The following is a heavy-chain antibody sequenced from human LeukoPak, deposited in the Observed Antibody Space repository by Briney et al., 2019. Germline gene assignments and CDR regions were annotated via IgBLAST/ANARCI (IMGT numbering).Heavy chain of an antibody. CDR3: ARGGGYDSLDP. V-gene: IGHV1-18*04. D-gene: IGHD5-12*01. Sequence: GASVKVSCKASGYTFTNYGISWVRQAPGQGLEWMGWISVNSGNTEYAQKFQGRVTITTDTFTTTAYMELRSLRSDDTAMYYCARGGGYDSLDPWGQGTLVTVSS. CDR2: ISVNSGNT. J-gene: IGHJ5*02. CDR1: GYTFTNYG.